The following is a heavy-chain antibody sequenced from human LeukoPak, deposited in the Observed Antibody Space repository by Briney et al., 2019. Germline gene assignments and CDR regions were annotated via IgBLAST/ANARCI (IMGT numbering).Heavy chain of an antibody. CDR2: ISSSGSTI. D-gene: IGHD3-22*01. CDR1: GFTFSSYE. J-gene: IGHJ4*02. V-gene: IGHV3-48*03. Sequence: PGGSLRLSCAASGFTFSSYEMNWVRQAPGKGLEWVSYISSSGSTIYYADSVKGRFTISRDNAKNSLYLQMNSLRAEGTAVYYCARDQEGLSYYDSRAFDYWGQGTLVTVSS. CDR3: ARDQEGLSYYDSRAFDY.